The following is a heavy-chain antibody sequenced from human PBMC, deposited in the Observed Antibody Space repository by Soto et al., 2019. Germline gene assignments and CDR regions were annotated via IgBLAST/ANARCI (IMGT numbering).Heavy chain of an antibody. CDR2: IYAGNGNT. CDR1: GYTFTSYA. D-gene: IGHD1-20*01. CDR3: ARSITPPTPLDC. J-gene: IGHJ4*02. V-gene: IGHV1-3*05. Sequence: QVQLVQSGAEEKKPGASVKVSCKASGYTFTSYAMHWVRQAPGQRLEWMGWIYAGNGNTKYSQKFQGRVTITRDTSASTAYMELSSLRSEDTAVYYCARSITPPTPLDCWCQGTLVTVSS.